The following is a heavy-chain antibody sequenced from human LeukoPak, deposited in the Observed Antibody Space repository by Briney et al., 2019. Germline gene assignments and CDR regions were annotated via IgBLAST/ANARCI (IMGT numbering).Heavy chain of an antibody. V-gene: IGHV4-59*08. CDR1: GDSLSGVY. D-gene: IGHD2-15*01. Sequence: SETLSLTCTVSGDSLSGVYWSWIRQPPGKGLEWSGYVYYSGDTNYNPSLKSRVTMSLDTSKNQVSLRLSSVTAADTAVYYCARHPFATPFDYWGRGTLLTVSS. CDR2: VYYSGDT. J-gene: IGHJ4*02. CDR3: ARHPFATPFDY.